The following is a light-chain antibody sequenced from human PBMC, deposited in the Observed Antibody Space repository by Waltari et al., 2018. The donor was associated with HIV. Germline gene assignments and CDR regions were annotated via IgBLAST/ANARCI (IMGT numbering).Light chain of an antibody. CDR2: EVS. CDR1: SSDVATYNF. J-gene: IGLJ2*01. V-gene: IGLV2-23*02. Sequence: QSALTQPASVSGSPGQSITISCTRTSSDVATYNFVSWYQQHPGKAPKLMIYEVSKRPSGVSDRCSGSKSGNTASLTISGPQAEDEADYYCCSYVSNVVFGGGTKLTVL. CDR3: CSYVSNVV.